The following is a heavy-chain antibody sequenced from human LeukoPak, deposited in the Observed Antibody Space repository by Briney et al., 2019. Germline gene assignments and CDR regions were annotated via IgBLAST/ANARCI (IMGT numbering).Heavy chain of an antibody. CDR1: GFTFSSYW. CDR3: ARVVRYSGYGFDP. V-gene: IGHV3-74*01. D-gene: IGHD5-12*01. CDR2: INSDGSST. Sequence: GGSLRLSCAASGFTFSSYWMHWVRQAPGKGLVWVSRINSDGSSTSYADSVKGRFTISRDNAKNTLYLQMNSLRVEDTAVYYCARVVRYSGYGFDPWGQGTLVTVSS. J-gene: IGHJ5*02.